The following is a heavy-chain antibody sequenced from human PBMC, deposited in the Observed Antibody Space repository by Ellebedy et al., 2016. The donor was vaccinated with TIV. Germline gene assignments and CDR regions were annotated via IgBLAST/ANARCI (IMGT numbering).Heavy chain of an antibody. V-gene: IGHV3-72*01. CDR3: ARWDSGACRD. CDR2: TKNRANSYTI. CDR1: GFTFRDHY. J-gene: IGHJ4*02. Sequence: PGGSLRLSCAASGFTFRDHYMDWVRLAPGKGLEWIGRTKNRANSYTIEYAASVKGRFTISRDDSKNSVYLQMNSLKTEDTALYYCARWDSGACRDWGQGTLVTVSS. D-gene: IGHD2-8*02.